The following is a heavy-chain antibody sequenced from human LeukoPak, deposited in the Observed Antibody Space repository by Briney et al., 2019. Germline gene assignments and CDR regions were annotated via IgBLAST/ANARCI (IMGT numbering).Heavy chain of an antibody. D-gene: IGHD2-15*01. CDR2: FDPEDGET. CDR1: GGTFSSYA. V-gene: IGHV1-24*01. J-gene: IGHJ4*02. Sequence: ASVKVSCKASGGTFSSYAISWVRQAPGQGLEWMGGFDPEDGETINAQKFQGRVTMTEDTSTDTAYMELGSLRSEDTAVYYCATGATLSFVDWGQGTLVTVSS. CDR3: ATGATLSFVD.